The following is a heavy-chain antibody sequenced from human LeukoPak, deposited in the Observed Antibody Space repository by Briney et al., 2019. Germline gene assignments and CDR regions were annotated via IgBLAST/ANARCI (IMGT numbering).Heavy chain of an antibody. CDR1: GFTFSSFD. Sequence: GGSLRLSCAASGFTFSSFDMHWVRQPPGQGLEWVSTIGTASDTYYPGSVEGRFTLSRDNAKNSLYFQMNSLTAGDTAVYYCARGPPRGKYYYMDVWGKGTTVTVSS. J-gene: IGHJ6*03. CDR3: ARGPPRGKYYYMDV. V-gene: IGHV3-13*01. CDR2: IGTASDT. D-gene: IGHD1-1*01.